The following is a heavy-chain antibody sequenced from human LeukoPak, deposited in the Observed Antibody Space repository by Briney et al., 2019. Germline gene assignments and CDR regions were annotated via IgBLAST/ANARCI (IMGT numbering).Heavy chain of an antibody. CDR1: GGSFSGYY. D-gene: IGHD3-16*02. CDR3: GLGGAIIPDAFDI. Sequence: SETLSLTCAAYGGSFSGYYWSWIRQPPGKGLEWIGEINRGGSTNYNPSLKSRATISLDTSKSQFSLKLSPVTAADTAVYYCGLGGAIIPDAFDIWGPGTMVTVSS. CDR2: INRGGST. J-gene: IGHJ3*02. V-gene: IGHV4-34*01.